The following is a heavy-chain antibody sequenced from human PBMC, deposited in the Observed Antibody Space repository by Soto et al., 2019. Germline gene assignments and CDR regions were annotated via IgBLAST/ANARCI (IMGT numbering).Heavy chain of an antibody. D-gene: IGHD5-18*01. J-gene: IGHJ6*02. CDR2: ISAYNGNT. V-gene: IGHV1-18*01. CDR3: ARDLLDTAMVYYYYGMDV. CDR1: GYTFTSYG. Sequence: RASVKVSCKASGYTFTSYGISWVRQAPGQGLEWMGWISAYNGNTNYAQKLQGRVTMTTDTSTSTAYMELRSLRSDDTAVYYCARDLLDTAMVYYYYGMDVWGQGTTVTVSS.